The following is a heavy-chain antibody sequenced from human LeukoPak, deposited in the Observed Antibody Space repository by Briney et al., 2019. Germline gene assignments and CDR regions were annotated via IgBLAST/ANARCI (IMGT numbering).Heavy chain of an antibody. D-gene: IGHD3-22*01. CDR1: GFTFSSYS. CDR2: ISSSSSYI. V-gene: IGHV3-21*01. Sequence: GGSLRLSCAASGFTFSSYSMNWVRQAPGKGLEWVSSISSSSSYIYYADSVKGRFTISRDNAKNSLYLQMNSLRAEDTAVYYCARDDLHYYDSKSYWGQGTLVTVSS. J-gene: IGHJ4*02. CDR3: ARDDLHYYDSKSY.